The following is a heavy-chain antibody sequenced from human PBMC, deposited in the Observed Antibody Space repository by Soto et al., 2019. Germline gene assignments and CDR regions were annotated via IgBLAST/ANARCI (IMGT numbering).Heavy chain of an antibody. Sequence: GASVKVSCKASGYTFTSYGISWVRQAPGQGLEWMGWISAYNGNTNYAQKLQGRVTMTTDTSTSTAYMELRSLRSDDTAVYYCARRQSIAARLGYYYGMDVWGQGTTVTVSS. D-gene: IGHD6-6*01. J-gene: IGHJ6*02. V-gene: IGHV1-18*01. CDR3: ARRQSIAARLGYYYGMDV. CDR1: GYTFTSYG. CDR2: ISAYNGNT.